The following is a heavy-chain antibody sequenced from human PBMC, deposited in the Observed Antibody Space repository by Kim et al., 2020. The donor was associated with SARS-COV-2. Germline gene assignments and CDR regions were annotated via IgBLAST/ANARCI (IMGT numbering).Heavy chain of an antibody. V-gene: IGHV3-23*01. J-gene: IGHJ4*02. CDR2: ISGNGGRI. CDR1: GFTFSSYA. Sequence: GGSLRLSCAASGFTFSSYAMSWVRQAPGKGLEWVTGISGNGGRINYGDSVKGRFTISRDNSNNTLYLQMNSLRVEDTAIYYCAIHKSGWLADYWGQGTLVTVSS. D-gene: IGHD6-19*01. CDR3: AIHKSGWLADY.